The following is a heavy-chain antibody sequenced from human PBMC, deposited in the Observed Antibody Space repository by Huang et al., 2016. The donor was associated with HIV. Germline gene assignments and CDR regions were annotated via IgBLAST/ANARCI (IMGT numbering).Heavy chain of an antibody. CDR2: INPNSGGT. CDR1: GYTFTGYY. J-gene: IGHJ6*02. D-gene: IGHD2-2*01. CDR3: AAGVVPAADYYYYYGMDV. Sequence: QVQLVQSGAEVKKPGASVKVSCKASGYTFTGYYMHWVRQAPGQGLEWIGWINPNSGGTNNAQKCQGRVTMTRDTSISTAYMELSRLRSDDTAVYYCAAGVVPAADYYYYYGMDVWGQGTTVTVSS. V-gene: IGHV1-2*02.